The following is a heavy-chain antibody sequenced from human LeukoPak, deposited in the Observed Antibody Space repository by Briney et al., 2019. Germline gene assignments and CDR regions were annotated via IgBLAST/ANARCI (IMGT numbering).Heavy chain of an antibody. Sequence: PSETLSLTCTVSGGSISSSSYYWGWIRQPPGKGLEWIGSIYHSGSTYYNPSLKNRVTISVDTSKNQFSLKLSSVTAADTAVYYCARDRGGYSYGLSSPTHDYWGQGTLVTVSS. CDR3: ARDRGGYSYGLSSPTHDY. CDR1: GGSISSSSYY. V-gene: IGHV4-39*07. CDR2: IYHSGST. J-gene: IGHJ4*02. D-gene: IGHD5-18*01.